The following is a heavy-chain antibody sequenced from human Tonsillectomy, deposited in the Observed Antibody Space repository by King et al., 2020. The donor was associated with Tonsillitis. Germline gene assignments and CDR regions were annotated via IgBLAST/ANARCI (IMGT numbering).Heavy chain of an antibody. CDR2: IIPILGIT. CDR3: ARVGVAAAGFFDS. J-gene: IGHJ4*02. Sequence: QLVQSGAEVKKPGSSVKVSCEASGGTFSSYDISWVRQAPGQGLEWMGRIIPILGITNYAQKFQGRVTLTADKSTSTAYMELSSLRSDDTAVYYCARVGVAAAGFFDSWGQGTLATVSS. D-gene: IGHD6-13*01. V-gene: IGHV1-69*09. CDR1: GGTFSSYD.